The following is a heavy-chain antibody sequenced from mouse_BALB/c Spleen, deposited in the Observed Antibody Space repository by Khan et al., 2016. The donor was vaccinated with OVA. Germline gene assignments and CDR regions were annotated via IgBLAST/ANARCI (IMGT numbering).Heavy chain of an antibody. CDR1: GYSFTDYN. CDR2: IDPYNGGT. J-gene: IGHJ2*02. V-gene: IGHV1S135*01. Sequence: IQLVQSGPELVKPGASVKVSCKASGYSFTDYNMFWVKQSHGKSLDWIGYIDPYNGGTSYNPKFKGKATLPVDKSSSTAFMHLSRLPSEDSAVFYFARTDYYGSSYYFDYWGQGTSLTVSS. D-gene: IGHD1-1*01. CDR3: ARTDYYGSSYYFDY.